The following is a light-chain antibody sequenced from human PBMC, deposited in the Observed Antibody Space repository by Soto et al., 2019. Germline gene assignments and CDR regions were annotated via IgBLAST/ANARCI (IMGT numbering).Light chain of an antibody. CDR2: KAS. J-gene: IGKJ1*01. CDR1: QSISIW. Sequence: EIQMTQSPSTLSASVGDRVSITCRASQSISIWLAWYQQKPGKAPKLMIYKASTLESGVPSRFSGSGSGTDFTLTISRLEPEDFAVYYCQQYGSSWTFGQGTKVDIK. V-gene: IGKV1-5*03. CDR3: QQYGSSWT.